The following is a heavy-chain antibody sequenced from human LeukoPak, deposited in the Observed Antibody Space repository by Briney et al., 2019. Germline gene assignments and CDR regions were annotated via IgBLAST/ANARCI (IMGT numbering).Heavy chain of an antibody. J-gene: IGHJ4*02. CDR2: INPSGGST. CDR3: ARDVTPQEGGGFDY. Sequence: GASVKVSCKVSGYTLTELSMHWVRQAPGQGLEWMGIINPSGGSTSYAQKFQGRVTMTRDMSTSTVYMELSSLRSEDTAVYYCARDVTPQEGGGFDYWGQGTLVTVSS. CDR1: GYTLTELS. D-gene: IGHD3-16*01. V-gene: IGHV1-46*01.